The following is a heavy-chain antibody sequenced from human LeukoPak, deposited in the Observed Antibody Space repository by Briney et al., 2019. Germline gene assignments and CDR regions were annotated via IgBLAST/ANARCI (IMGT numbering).Heavy chain of an antibody. D-gene: IGHD6-13*01. CDR1: GFTFSSYS. CDR2: ISGSGNTT. J-gene: IGHJ4*02. V-gene: IGHV3-23*01. Sequence: GGSLRLSCAASGFTFSSYSMNWVRQAPGKRLEWVSAISGSGNTTYYVDSVKGRFTISRDNSKNTVSLQMNNLRAEDTAVYYCAKDHSSSWYSDQWGQGTLVTVSS. CDR3: AKDHSSSWYSDQ.